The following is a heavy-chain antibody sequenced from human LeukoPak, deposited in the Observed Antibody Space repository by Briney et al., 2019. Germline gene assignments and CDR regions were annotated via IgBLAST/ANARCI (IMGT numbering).Heavy chain of an antibody. CDR3: ARDLMYCDTMSCYDGDFDY. CDR2: ISAYNHNT. D-gene: IGHD2-2*01. CDR1: GYSFINFG. Sequence: GALVKVSCKASGYSFINFGLSWVRQAPGQGLEWMGWISAYNHNTNYAQKFQGRVTMTIDTSTTTVYMELRSLRSDDTAIYYCARDLMYCDTMSCYDGDFDYWGQGTPVTVSS. J-gene: IGHJ4*02. V-gene: IGHV1-18*01.